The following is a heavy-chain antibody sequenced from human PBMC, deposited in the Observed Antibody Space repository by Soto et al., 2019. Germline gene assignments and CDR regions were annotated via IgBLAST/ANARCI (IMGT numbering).Heavy chain of an antibody. CDR2: ISGGGGNT. Sequence: DVQLLESGGGVVQSGGSLRLSCSASGFAFSDYSMHWVRQAPGKGLEWVSAISGGGGNTYYAGSVNGRFTISRDNSRNTLYLQMHSLGDDDTALYYCAKETYGSGWTLDSWGQGTRATVSS. J-gene: IGHJ4*02. D-gene: IGHD6-19*01. CDR1: GFAFSDYS. CDR3: AKETYGSGWTLDS. V-gene: IGHV3-23*01.